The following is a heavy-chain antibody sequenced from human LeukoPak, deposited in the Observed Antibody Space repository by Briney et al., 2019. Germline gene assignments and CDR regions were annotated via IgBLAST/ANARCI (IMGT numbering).Heavy chain of an antibody. CDR3: AKGGYTYGGRLFDY. Sequence: GGSLRLSCAASGFTFDDYVMHWVRQAPGKGLEWVSFISGDGGATYYADSAKGRFTISRDNGRKSLYLQVHSLRTEDTALYYCAKGGYTYGGRLFDYWGQGTLVTVSS. CDR1: GFTFDDYV. D-gene: IGHD5-18*01. CDR2: ISGDGGAT. J-gene: IGHJ4*02. V-gene: IGHV3-43*02.